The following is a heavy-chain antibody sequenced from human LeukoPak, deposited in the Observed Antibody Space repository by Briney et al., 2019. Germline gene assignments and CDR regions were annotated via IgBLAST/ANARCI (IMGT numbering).Heavy chain of an antibody. D-gene: IGHD3-22*01. V-gene: IGHV3-73*01. Sequence: GGSLKLSCAASGFTFSGSAMPWVRQASGKGLEWVGRIRSKANSYATAYAASVKGRFTISRDDSKNTAYLQMNSLKTEDTAVYYCTREYYYDSSGYYYDNWGQGTLDTVSS. CDR2: IRSKANSYAT. J-gene: IGHJ4*02. CDR1: GFTFSGSA. CDR3: TREYYYDSSGYYYDN.